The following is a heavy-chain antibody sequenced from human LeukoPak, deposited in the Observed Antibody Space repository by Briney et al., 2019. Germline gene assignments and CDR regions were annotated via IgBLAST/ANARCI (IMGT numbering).Heavy chain of an antibody. J-gene: IGHJ5*02. V-gene: IGHV3-21*01. Sequence: GGSLRLSCAASGFTFSSYSMNWVRRAPGRGLEWVSSISIIRSYIYYADSVKGRFTISRDNAKNSLYLQMNSLRAEDTAVYYCAAGYYCSSTRCYLGEDNWFDPWGQGTLVTVSS. CDR3: AAGYYCSSTRCYLGEDNWFDP. CDR1: GFTFSSYS. D-gene: IGHD2-2*01. CDR2: ISIIRSYI.